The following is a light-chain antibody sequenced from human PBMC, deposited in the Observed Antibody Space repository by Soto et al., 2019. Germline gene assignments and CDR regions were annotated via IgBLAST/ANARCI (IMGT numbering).Light chain of an antibody. J-gene: IGKJ3*01. CDR1: QRISSSY. V-gene: IGKV3D-20*01. CDR3: QQYGRPPLT. CDR2: DAS. Sequence: EIVLTQSPATLFLSPGERATLSCGASQRISSSYLAWYQQKPGLAPRLVIFDASTRATGIPDRFSGSGSGTDFILTISRLEPEDFAVYYCQQYGRPPLTFG.